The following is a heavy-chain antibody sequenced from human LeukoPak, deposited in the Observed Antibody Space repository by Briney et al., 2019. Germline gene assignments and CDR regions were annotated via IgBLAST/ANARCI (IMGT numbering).Heavy chain of an antibody. J-gene: IGHJ4*02. CDR2: SSHDEVGK. Sequence: GGSLRLSCVGSGFTFSDYAIHWVRQAPGKGLEWVAVSSHDEVGKQFADSVKGRFTLSRDNSRDSVHLQMNRLRDEDTAVYYCAKDRGYGEHEPFESWGQGSLVTVSS. CDR3: AKDRGYGEHEPFES. V-gene: IGHV3-30*18. D-gene: IGHD4/OR15-4a*01. CDR1: GFTFSDYA.